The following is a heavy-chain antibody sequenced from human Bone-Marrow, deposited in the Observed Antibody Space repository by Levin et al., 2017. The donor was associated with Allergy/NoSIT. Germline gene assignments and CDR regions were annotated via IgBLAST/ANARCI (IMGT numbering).Heavy chain of an antibody. D-gene: IGHD2-21*01. CDR3: VRTPGALVVTPYFDF. Sequence: TGGSLRLSCVASGFRFSDYVLNWVRQAPGKGLEWVSVISGSGENTYYADSVKGRFTISRDTSRNTLYLQMNSLSAEDTAIYYCVRTPGALVVTPYFDFWGQGTLVTVSS. J-gene: IGHJ4*02. CDR2: ISGSGENT. V-gene: IGHV3-23*01. CDR1: GFRFSDYV.